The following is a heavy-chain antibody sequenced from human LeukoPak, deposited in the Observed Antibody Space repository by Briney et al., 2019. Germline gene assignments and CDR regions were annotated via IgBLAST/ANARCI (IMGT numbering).Heavy chain of an antibody. CDR1: GFPFSSYA. CDR3: AKGPRGPMVGYQH. D-gene: IGHD3-10*02. J-gene: IGHJ1*01. V-gene: IGHV3-23*01. CDR2: IRGSGGST. Sequence: GGSLRLSCAPSGFPFSSYAMSWVRQAPGKGLEWVSAIRGSGGSTYYADSVKGRFTISRDNSKNTLYLQMNSLRAEDTAVYYCAKGPRGPMVGYQHWGQGTLVTVSS.